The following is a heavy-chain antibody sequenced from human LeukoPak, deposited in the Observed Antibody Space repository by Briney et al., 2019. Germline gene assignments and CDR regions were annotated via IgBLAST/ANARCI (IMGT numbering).Heavy chain of an antibody. CDR1: GFTFSKNG. J-gene: IGHJ4*02. V-gene: IGHV3-30*02. D-gene: IGHD5-18*01. CDR3: ARDEWIQLWSSSLYYFDY. CDR2: IRQDGTDK. Sequence: GGSLRLSCAASGFTFSKNGMHWVRQAPGKGLEWVAYIRQDGTDKYYADSVKGRFTISRDNAKNSLYLQMNSLRAEDTAVYYCARDEWIQLWSSSLYYFDYWGQGTLVTVSS.